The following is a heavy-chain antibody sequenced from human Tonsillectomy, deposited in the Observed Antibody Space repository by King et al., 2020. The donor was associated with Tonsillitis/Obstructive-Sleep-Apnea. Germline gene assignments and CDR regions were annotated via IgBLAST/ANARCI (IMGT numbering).Heavy chain of an antibody. V-gene: IGHV1-2*06. J-gene: IGHJ5*02. CDR1: GYTITGYY. CDR3: ARDLLDIVVVPAAQSGWFDP. CDR2: INPNSGGT. Sequence: VQLVESGAEVKKPGASVKVSCKASGYTITGYYMHWVRQAPGQGLEWMGRINPNSGGTNYAQKFQGRVTMTRDTSISTAYMELSRLRSDDTAVYYCARDLLDIVVVPAAQSGWFDPWGQGTLVTVSS. D-gene: IGHD2-2*01.